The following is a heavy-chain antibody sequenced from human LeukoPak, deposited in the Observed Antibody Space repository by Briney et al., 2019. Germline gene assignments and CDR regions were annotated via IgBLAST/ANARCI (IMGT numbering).Heavy chain of an antibody. CDR1: GFTFSSYA. CDR2: ISGSGAST. CDR3: ATIRGSSWYFDY. Sequence: PGRSLRLSCAASGFTFSSYAMSWVRQAPGKGLEWVSDISGSGASTYYADSVKGRFTISRDNSKNTLYLQMNSLRSEDTAVYYCATIRGSSWYFDYWGQGTLVTVSS. J-gene: IGHJ4*02. D-gene: IGHD6-13*01. V-gene: IGHV3-23*01.